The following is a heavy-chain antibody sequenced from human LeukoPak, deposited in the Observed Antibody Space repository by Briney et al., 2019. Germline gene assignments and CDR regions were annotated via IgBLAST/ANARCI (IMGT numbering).Heavy chain of an antibody. J-gene: IGHJ4*02. CDR3: ARDYGGNPY. CDR1: GFTFSRYW. Sequence: PGGSLRLSCTASGFTFSRYWMSWVRQAPGKGLEWVANINIGGSEKNYLDSVKGRFTISRDNAKNSLYLQMNNLRAENTAVYFCARDYGGNPYWGQGTLVTVSS. V-gene: IGHV3-7*03. D-gene: IGHD4-23*01. CDR2: INIGGSEK.